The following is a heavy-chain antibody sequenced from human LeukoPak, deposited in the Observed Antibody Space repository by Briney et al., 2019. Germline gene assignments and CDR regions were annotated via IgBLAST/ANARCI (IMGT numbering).Heavy chain of an antibody. Sequence: SETLSLTCTVSGGSISNHYWSWVRQPPGRGLEWIGYIYYSGSTKYNPSLKSRVTISVDTSKNQFSLELSSVTAADTAVYYCAREFYYDSSFSFDIWGQGTMVAVSS. CDR1: GGSISNHY. V-gene: IGHV4-59*11. D-gene: IGHD3-22*01. CDR3: AREFYYDSSFSFDI. J-gene: IGHJ3*02. CDR2: IYYSGST.